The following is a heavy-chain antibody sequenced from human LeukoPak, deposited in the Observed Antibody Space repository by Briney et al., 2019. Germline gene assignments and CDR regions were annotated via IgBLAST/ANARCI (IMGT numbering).Heavy chain of an antibody. V-gene: IGHV3-11*04. D-gene: IGHD7-27*01. Sequence: GGSLRLSCAASGFTFSDYYMSWIRQAPGKGLEWVSYISSSGSTIHYADSVKGRFTISRDNAKNSLYLQMNRLRAEDTAVYYCARGPNWGFFDYWGQGTLVTVSS. J-gene: IGHJ4*02. CDR1: GFTFSDYY. CDR3: ARGPNWGFFDY. CDR2: ISSSGSTI.